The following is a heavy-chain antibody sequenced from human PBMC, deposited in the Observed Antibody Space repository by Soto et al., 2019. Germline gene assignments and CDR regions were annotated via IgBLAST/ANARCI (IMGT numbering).Heavy chain of an antibody. CDR3: ASFYDSSDTGGYFQH. D-gene: IGHD3-22*01. CDR1: GGSISSGGYY. CDR2: IYYSGST. V-gene: IGHV4-31*03. Sequence: SETLSLTCTVSGGSISSGGYYWSWIRQHPGKGLEWIGYIYYSGSTYYKPSLKSRVTISVDTSKNQFSLKLSSVTAADTAVYYGASFYDSSDTGGYFQHWGQGTLVTVSS. J-gene: IGHJ1*01.